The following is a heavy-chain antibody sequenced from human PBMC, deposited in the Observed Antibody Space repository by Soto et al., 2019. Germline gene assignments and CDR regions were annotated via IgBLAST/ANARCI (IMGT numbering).Heavy chain of an antibody. V-gene: IGHV1-18*01. Sequence: DPVKIYCKASGYTFTSYGMSGVRQAPGQGLEWMGWISAYNGNTNYAQKLQGRVTMTTDTSTSTAYMELRSLRSDDTAVYYCARAHYGDYRDAFDIWGQGTMVTVSS. D-gene: IGHD4-17*01. CDR1: GYTFTSYG. CDR3: ARAHYGDYRDAFDI. J-gene: IGHJ3*02. CDR2: ISAYNGNT.